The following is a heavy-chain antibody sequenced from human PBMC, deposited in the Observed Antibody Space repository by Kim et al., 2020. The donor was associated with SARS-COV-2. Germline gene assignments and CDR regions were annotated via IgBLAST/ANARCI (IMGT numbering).Heavy chain of an antibody. CDR1: GYTFTSYD. V-gene: IGHV1-8*01. J-gene: IGHJ4*02. Sequence: ASVKVSCKASGYTFTSYDINWVRQATGQGLEWLGWMNPYSGNTGYAPKFQGRVTMTRDTSISTVYMELSSLRSDDTAMYYCARSPDGSFDSWGQGTLDTVSS. D-gene: IGHD6-19*01. CDR3: ARSPDGSFDS. CDR2: MNPYSGNT.